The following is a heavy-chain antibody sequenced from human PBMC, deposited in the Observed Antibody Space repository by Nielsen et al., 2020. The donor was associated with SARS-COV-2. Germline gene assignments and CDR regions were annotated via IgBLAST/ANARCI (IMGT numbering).Heavy chain of an antibody. CDR3: ARLIAGYCSGNSCYSGGGFDY. Sequence: GESLKISCKGSGYSFTSYWIGWVRQMPGKGLEWMGIIYPGDSDTRYSPSFQGQVTISADTSIRTAYLQWSSLKASDTAMYYCARLIAGYCSGNSCYSGGGFDYWGQGTLVTVS. V-gene: IGHV5-51*01. CDR2: IYPGDSDT. D-gene: IGHD2-15*01. CDR1: GYSFTSYW. J-gene: IGHJ4*02.